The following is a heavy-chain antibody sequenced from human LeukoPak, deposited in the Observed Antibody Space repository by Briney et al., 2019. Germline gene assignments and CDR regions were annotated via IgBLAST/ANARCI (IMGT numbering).Heavy chain of an antibody. CDR1: GFTISSYD. J-gene: IGHJ4*02. V-gene: IGHV3-23*01. D-gene: IGHD6-13*01. Sequence: WGSLRLSCAASGFTISSYDMSWVRQAPGKGLEWVSGLSAGGSVTYYAASVKGRFTISRDNSNNMMYLQMDSLRAEDTAVYYCAKDRQQLANLDYWGQGTLVTVSS. CDR3: AKDRQQLANLDY. CDR2: LSAGGSVT.